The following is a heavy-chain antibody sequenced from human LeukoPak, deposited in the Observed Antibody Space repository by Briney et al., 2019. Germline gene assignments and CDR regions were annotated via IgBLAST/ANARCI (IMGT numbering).Heavy chain of an antibody. CDR1: GASISSYY. CDR2: IYYSGST. Sequence: SETLSLTCTVSGASISSYYWSWIRQPPGKGLEWIGYIYYSGSTNYNPSLKSRVTISVDTSKNQFSLKLSSVTAADTAVYYCAGLFYDSSGYYYVDYFDYWGQGTLVTVSS. CDR3: AGLFYDSSGYYYVDYFDY. J-gene: IGHJ4*02. V-gene: IGHV4-59*01. D-gene: IGHD3-22*01.